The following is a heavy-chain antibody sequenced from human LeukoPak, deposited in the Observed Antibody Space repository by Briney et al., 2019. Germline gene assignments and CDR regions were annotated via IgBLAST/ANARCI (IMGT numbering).Heavy chain of an antibody. CDR1: GFSFRDYT. CDR3: AKDSPSRTATTEVPVDY. J-gene: IGHJ4*02. Sequence: MSGVSLRLSCAASGFSFRDYTMNWVRQAPGKGLEWLASISSSSSYIYSANSVRGRFTISRDNAKNSLYLQVNSLRAEDTAVYYCAKDSPSRTATTEVPVDYWGQGTLVTVSS. V-gene: IGHV3-21*01. CDR2: ISSSSSYI. D-gene: IGHD1/OR15-1a*01.